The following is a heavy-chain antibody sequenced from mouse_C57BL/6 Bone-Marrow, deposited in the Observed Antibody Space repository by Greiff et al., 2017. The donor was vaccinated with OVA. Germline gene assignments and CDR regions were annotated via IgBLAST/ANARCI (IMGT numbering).Heavy chain of an antibody. CDR3: ARLRPPYAMDY. CDR2: ISSGGSYT. J-gene: IGHJ4*01. CDR1: GFTFSSYG. V-gene: IGHV5-6*01. Sequence: VQLKESGGDLVKPGGSLKLSCAASGFTFSSYGMSWVRQTPDKRLEWVATISSGGSYTYYPDSVKGRFTISRDNAKNTLYLQMSSLKSEDTAMYYCARLRPPYAMDYWGQGTSVTVSS.